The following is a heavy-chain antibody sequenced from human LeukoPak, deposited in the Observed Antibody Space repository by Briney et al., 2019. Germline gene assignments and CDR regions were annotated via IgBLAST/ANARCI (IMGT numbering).Heavy chain of an antibody. CDR2: ISYDGSNK. CDR1: GFTFSSYA. D-gene: IGHD3-10*01. Sequence: GRSLRLSCAASGFTFSSYAMHWVRQAPGKGLEWVAVISYDGSNKYYADSVKGRFTISRDNAKNSLYLQMNSLRAEDTAVYYCARDLLLWFGEFSPFDYWGQGTLVTVSS. V-gene: IGHV3-30*07. CDR3: ARDLLLWFGEFSPFDY. J-gene: IGHJ4*02.